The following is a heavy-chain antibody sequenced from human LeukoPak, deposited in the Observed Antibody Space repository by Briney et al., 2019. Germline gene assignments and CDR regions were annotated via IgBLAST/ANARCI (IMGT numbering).Heavy chain of an antibody. CDR2: INHSGST. Sequence: SETLSLTCTVSGGSISSYYWSWIRQPPGKGLEWIGEINHSGSTNYNPSLKSRVTISVDTSKNQFSLKLGSVTAADTAVYYCARGPRGYSYGYSGAPFDYWGQGTLVTVSS. CDR3: ARGPRGYSYGYSGAPFDY. V-gene: IGHV4-34*01. CDR1: GGSISSYY. D-gene: IGHD5-18*01. J-gene: IGHJ4*02.